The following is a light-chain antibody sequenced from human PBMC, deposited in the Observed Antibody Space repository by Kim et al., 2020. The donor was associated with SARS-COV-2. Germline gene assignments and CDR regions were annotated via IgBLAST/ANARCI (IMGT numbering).Light chain of an antibody. CDR1: ESVSGNH. J-gene: IGKJ1*01. CDR3: QQYGDSPRWT. CDR2: GVS. V-gene: IGKV3-20*01. Sequence: EIVLTQSPGTLSLSPGESATLSCRATESVSGNHLAWYQQKPDQAPRLLIYGVSRRATGIPDRFSGSGSATDFTLTISRLEPEDFPVYYCQQYGDSPRWTFGQGTKVGIK.